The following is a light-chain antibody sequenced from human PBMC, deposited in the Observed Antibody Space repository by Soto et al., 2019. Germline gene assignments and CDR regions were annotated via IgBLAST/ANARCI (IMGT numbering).Light chain of an antibody. Sequence: QSVLTQPASVSGSPGQSITISCTGTSSDVGGYNYVSWYQQHPGKAPKVMLIDVTNRPSGVSSRFSGSKSGNTASLTISGLQAEDEAEYYCISYTSSSTLDVFGTGTKVTVL. CDR1: SSDVGGYNY. CDR2: DVT. V-gene: IGLV2-14*03. J-gene: IGLJ1*01. CDR3: ISYTSSSTLDV.